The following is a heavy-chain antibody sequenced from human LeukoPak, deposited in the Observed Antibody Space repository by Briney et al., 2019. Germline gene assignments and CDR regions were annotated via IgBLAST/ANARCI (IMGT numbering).Heavy chain of an antibody. CDR3: ARVLRLYSRTGGFDY. J-gene: IGHJ4*02. Sequence: HPGRSLRLSCEASGFTFSTYDMSWVRQAPGKGLEWVLGLSGGGGTTYYADSVKGRFTISRDNSKNTLYLEMNSLRAEDTALYYCARVLRLYSRTGGFDYWGQGTLVTVSS. CDR2: LSGGGGTT. CDR1: GFTFSTYD. D-gene: IGHD6-13*01. V-gene: IGHV3-23*01.